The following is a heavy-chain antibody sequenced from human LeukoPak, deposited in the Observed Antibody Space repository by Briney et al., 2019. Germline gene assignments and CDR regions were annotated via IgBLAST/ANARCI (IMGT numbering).Heavy chain of an antibody. J-gene: IGHJ3*02. CDR2: ISSTSSTI. CDR1: GFTFSGYS. D-gene: IGHD1-26*01. Sequence: GGSLRLSCAASGFTFSGYSLSWVRQAPGKGLEWVSYISSTSSTIYYADSVKGRFTISRDSAKNSLYLQMNSLRAEDTAVYYCARSIVGASKDAFDIWGQGTMVTVSS. V-gene: IGHV3-48*01. CDR3: ARSIVGASKDAFDI.